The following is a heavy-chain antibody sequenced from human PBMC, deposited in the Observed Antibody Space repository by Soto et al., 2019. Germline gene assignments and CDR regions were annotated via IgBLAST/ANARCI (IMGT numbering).Heavy chain of an antibody. Sequence: PSETLSLTCTASGDSIRGDYWSWIRQPPGKRLEWIAYISYSGTTNYNPSLKSRVTISLDTSNNQLSLKMTSVTAADTAMYYCAKGFNYYGCGNLRHEPCGLGRRVT. D-gene: IGHD3-10*01. CDR2: ISYSGTT. V-gene: IGHV4-59*01. CDR1: GDSIRGDY. J-gene: IGHJ5*02. CDR3: AKGFNYYGCGNLRHEP.